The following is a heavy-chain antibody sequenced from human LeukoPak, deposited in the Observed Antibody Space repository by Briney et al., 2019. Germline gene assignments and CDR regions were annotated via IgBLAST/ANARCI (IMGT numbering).Heavy chain of an antibody. D-gene: IGHD3-10*01. CDR2: ISSSGSTI. CDR3: ARDRYSTLGDMVRGAFDP. V-gene: IGHV3-48*04. CDR1: GFTFSSYG. J-gene: IGHJ5*02. Sequence: GRSLRLSCAVSGFTFSSYGMHWVRQAPGKGLEWVSYISSSGSTIYYADSVKGRFTISRDNAKNSLYLQMNSLRAEDTAVYYCARDRYSTLGDMVRGAFDPWGQGTLVTVSS.